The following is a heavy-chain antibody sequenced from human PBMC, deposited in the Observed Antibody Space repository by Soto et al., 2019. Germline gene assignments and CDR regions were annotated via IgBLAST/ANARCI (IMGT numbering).Heavy chain of an antibody. CDR1: GFTFSSYS. CDR2: ISSSSSYI. D-gene: IGHD4-17*01. Sequence: EVQLVESGGGLVKPGGSLRLSCAASGFTFSSYSMNWVRRAPGKGLEWVSSISSSSSYIYYADSVKGRFTISRDNAKNSLYLQMNILRAEDTAVYYGARVPDYGDYPALRVAIGDYWGQGTLVTVSS. V-gene: IGHV3-21*01. CDR3: ARVPDYGDYPALRVAIGDY. J-gene: IGHJ4*02.